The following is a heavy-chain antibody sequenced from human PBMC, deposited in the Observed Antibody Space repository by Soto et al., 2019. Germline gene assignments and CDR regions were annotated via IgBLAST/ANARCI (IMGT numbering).Heavy chain of an antibody. Sequence: HPXGSLRVSFAACGFTVSSYATSWVRQAPGKGLEWVSAISGSGGSTYYADSVKGRFTISRDNSKNTLYLQMNSLRAEDTAVYSCAKSPGFDPWGQGTLVTVSS. J-gene: IGHJ5*02. CDR1: GFTVSSYA. V-gene: IGHV3-23*01. CDR2: ISGSGGST. CDR3: AKSPGFDP.